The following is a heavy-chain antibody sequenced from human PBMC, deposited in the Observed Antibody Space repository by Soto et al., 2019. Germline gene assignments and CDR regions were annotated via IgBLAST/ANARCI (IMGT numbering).Heavy chain of an antibody. CDR1: GYSFTSYW. CDR3: ASSEYSSSSGYYYYYMDV. D-gene: IGHD6-6*01. J-gene: IGHJ6*03. Sequence: PGESLKISCKGSGYSFTSYWIGWVRQMPGKGLEWMGIIYPGDSDTRYSPSFQGQVTTSADKSISTAYLQWSSLKASDTAMYYCASSEYSSSSGYYYYYMDVWGKGTTVTVSS. V-gene: IGHV5-51*01. CDR2: IYPGDSDT.